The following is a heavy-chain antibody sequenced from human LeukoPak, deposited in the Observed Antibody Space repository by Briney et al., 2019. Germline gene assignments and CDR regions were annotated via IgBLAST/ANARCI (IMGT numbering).Heavy chain of an antibody. D-gene: IGHD3-10*01. Sequence: GGSLRLSCAASGFTFSSYGMPWVRQAPGKGLEWVAVISYDGSNKYYADSVKGRFTISRDNSKNTLYLQMNSLRAEDTAVYYCAKGSGSYASNYFDYWGQGTLVTVSS. CDR1: GFTFSSYG. CDR2: ISYDGSNK. J-gene: IGHJ4*02. V-gene: IGHV3-30*18. CDR3: AKGSGSYASNYFDY.